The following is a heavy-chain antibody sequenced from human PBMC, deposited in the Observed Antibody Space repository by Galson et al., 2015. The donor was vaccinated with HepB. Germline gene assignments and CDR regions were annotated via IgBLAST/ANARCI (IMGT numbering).Heavy chain of an antibody. CDR2: INPTGGST. J-gene: IGHJ4*02. D-gene: IGHD1-14*01. V-gene: IGHV1-46*03. CDR3: TRSRNVGVLGAHFDY. CDR1: GYTFTTYY. Sequence: SVKVSCKASGYTFTTYYIHWVRQAPGQGLEWMGIINPTGGSTTYAQKFQDRVTMTRDTSTGTVYMEVSSLRSEDTAVYYCTRSRNVGVLGAHFDYWGQGTLVTVSS.